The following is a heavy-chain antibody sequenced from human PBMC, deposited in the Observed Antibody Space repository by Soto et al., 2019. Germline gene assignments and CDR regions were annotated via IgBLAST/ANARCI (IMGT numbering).Heavy chain of an antibody. J-gene: IGHJ3*01. Sequence: SVKVSCKTSGYTFSTYGITWVRQAPGQGLDWMGWINPFKGDTNSAARFQDRVTMTTDTSTRTAYMELRSLRSDDTAVYYCARVKVPAAILGAFDLWGQGTLVTVSS. CDR1: GYTFSTYG. CDR2: INPFKGDT. V-gene: IGHV1-18*01. D-gene: IGHD2-2*02. CDR3: ARVKVPAAILGAFDL.